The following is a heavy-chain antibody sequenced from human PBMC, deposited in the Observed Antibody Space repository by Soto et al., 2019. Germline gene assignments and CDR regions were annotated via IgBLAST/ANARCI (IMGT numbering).Heavy chain of an antibody. CDR1: GGSISSSSYY. V-gene: IGHV4-39*01. CDR2: IYYSGST. J-gene: IGHJ5*02. CDR3: ARHGAAGYSSGWWEFDP. Sequence: SETLSLTCTVSGGSISSSSYYWGWIRQPPGKGLEWIGSIYYSGSTYYNPSLKSRVTISVDTSKNQFSLKLSSVTAADTAVYYCARHGAAGYSSGWWEFDPWGQGTLVTVSS. D-gene: IGHD6-19*01.